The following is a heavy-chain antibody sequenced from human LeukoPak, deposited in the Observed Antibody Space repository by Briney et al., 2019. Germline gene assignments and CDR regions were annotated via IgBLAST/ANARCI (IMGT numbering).Heavy chain of an antibody. CDR2: IYHSGST. D-gene: IGHD4-17*01. Sequence: SETLSLTCTVSGYSISSGYYWGWIRQPPGKGLEWIGSIYHSGSTYYNPSLKSRVTISVDTSKNQFSLKLSSVTAADTAVYYCARVRIGSMTTVTYYYYYYMDVWGKGITVTVSS. CDR1: GYSISSGYY. CDR3: ARVRIGSMTTVTYYYYYYMDV. V-gene: IGHV4-38-2*02. J-gene: IGHJ6*03.